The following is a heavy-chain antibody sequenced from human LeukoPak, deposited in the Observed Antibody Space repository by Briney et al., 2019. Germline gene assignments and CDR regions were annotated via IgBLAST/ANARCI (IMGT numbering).Heavy chain of an antibody. Sequence: GGSLRLSCTASGFTFGDYAMSWVRQAPGKGLEWVGFIRSKAYGGTTEYAASVKGRFTISRDDSKSIAYLQMNSLKTEDTAVYYCTRDYSSSWYHYMDVWGKGTTVTISS. CDR1: GFTFGDYA. J-gene: IGHJ6*03. CDR2: IRSKAYGGTT. V-gene: IGHV3-49*04. D-gene: IGHD6-13*01. CDR3: TRDYSSSWYHYMDV.